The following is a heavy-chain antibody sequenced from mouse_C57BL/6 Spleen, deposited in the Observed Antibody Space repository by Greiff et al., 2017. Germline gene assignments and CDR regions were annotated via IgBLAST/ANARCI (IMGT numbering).Heavy chain of an antibody. J-gene: IGHJ4*01. CDR1: GYTFTSYW. V-gene: IGHV1-7*01. CDR2: INPSSGYT. Sequence: VQEVESGAELAKPGASVKLSCKASGYTFTSYWMPWVKQRPGQGLEWIGYINPSSGYTKYNQKFKDKATLTADKSASTAYMQLSSLTYEDSAVYYCANVLLQMDYWGQGTSVTVSS. CDR3: ANVLLQMDY. D-gene: IGHD1-1*01.